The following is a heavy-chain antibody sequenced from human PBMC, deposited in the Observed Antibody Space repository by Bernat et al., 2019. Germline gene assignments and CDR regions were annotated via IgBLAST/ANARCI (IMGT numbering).Heavy chain of an antibody. V-gene: IGHV5-10-1*03. Sequence: EVQLVQSGAEVKKPGESLRISCKGSGYSFTSYWISWVRQMPGKGLEWMGRIDPSDSYTNYSPSFQGHVNISADKSISTAYLQWSSLKASDTAMYYCARTDYDFWSGYTYYYYMDVWGKGTTVTVSS. CDR3: ARTDYDFWSGYTYYYYMDV. J-gene: IGHJ6*03. CDR1: GYSFTSYW. CDR2: IDPSDSYT. D-gene: IGHD3-3*01.